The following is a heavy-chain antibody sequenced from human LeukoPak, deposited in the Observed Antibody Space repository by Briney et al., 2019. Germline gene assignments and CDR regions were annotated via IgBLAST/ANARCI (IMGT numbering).Heavy chain of an antibody. CDR2: IYYSGST. CDR3: ARGSYDSSGYYYGSWFDP. CDR1: GGIRSDY. V-gene: IGHV4-59*01. J-gene: IGHJ5*02. Sequence: SSETLSLTCTVSGGIRSDYWSWIRQPPGKGLEWIGYIYYSGSTNYNPSLKSRVTISVDTSKNQFSLKLSSVTAADTAVYYCARGSYDSSGYYYGSWFDPWGQGTLVTVSS. D-gene: IGHD3-22*01.